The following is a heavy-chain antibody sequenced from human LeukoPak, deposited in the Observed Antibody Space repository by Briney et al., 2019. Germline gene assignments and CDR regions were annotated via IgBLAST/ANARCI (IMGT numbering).Heavy chain of an antibody. D-gene: IGHD5-18*01. J-gene: IGHJ4*02. CDR1: GFTFSSYS. CDR2: ISSSSSTI. Sequence: PGGSLRLSCAASGFTFSSYSMNWVRQAPGKGLEWVSYISSSSSTIYYADSVKGRFTISRDNAKNSLYLQMSSLRDEDTAVYYCARDPGYSYGYDDYWGQGTLVTVSS. V-gene: IGHV3-48*02. CDR3: ARDPGYSYGYDDY.